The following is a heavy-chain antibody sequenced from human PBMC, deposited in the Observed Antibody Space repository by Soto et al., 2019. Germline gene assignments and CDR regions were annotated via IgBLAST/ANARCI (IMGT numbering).Heavy chain of an antibody. V-gene: IGHV3-30-3*01. CDR2: ISYDGSNK. Sequence: VGSLRLSCAASGFTFSSYAMHWVRQAPGKGLEWVAVISYDGSNKYYADSVKGRFTISRDNSKNTLYLQMNSLRAEDTAVYYCARETAGYYYDSSGYLDAFDIWGQGTMVTVS. CDR1: GFTFSSYA. D-gene: IGHD3-22*01. CDR3: ARETAGYYYDSSGYLDAFDI. J-gene: IGHJ3*02.